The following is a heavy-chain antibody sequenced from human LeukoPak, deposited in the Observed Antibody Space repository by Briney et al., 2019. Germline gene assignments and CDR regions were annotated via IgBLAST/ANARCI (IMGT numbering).Heavy chain of an antibody. D-gene: IGHD3-10*01. V-gene: IGHV4-59*01. J-gene: IGHJ5*02. CDR2: IYYSGST. CDR3: ARSGSEGWFDP. CDR1: GASISSYY. Sequence: SETLSLTCTASGASISSYYWSWIRKPPGKGLEWIGYIYYSGSTNYNPSLKSRVTISVDTSKNQFSLKLSSVTAADTAVYYCARSGSEGWFDPWGQGTLVTVSS.